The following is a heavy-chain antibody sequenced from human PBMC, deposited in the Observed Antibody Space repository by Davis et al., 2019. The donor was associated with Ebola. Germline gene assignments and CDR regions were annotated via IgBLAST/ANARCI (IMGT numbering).Heavy chain of an antibody. CDR1: GGAFSSYA. D-gene: IGHD6-13*01. CDR2: IIPIFGTA. Sequence: SVKVSCKASGGAFSSYAISWVRQAPGQGLEWMGRIIPIFGTANYAQKFQGRVTITADKSTSTAYMELSSLRSEDTAVYYCARVFREAAAGAFDIWGQGTTVTVSS. V-gene: IGHV1-69*06. CDR3: ARVFREAAAGAFDI. J-gene: IGHJ3*02.